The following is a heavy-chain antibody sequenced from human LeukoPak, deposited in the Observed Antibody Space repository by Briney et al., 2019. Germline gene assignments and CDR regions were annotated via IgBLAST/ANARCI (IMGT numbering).Heavy chain of an antibody. CDR3: AREGYCSGTTCLNWIDP. D-gene: IGHD2-2*01. CDR2: IHYSGST. J-gene: IGHJ5*02. CDR1: GGSISSYY. Sequence: SETLSLTCTVSGGSISSYYWSWIRQPPGKGLEWIGYIHYSGSTNYNPSLKSRVTMSVDTSNNQFSLKLTSVTAVDTAVYYCAREGYCSGTTCLNWIDPWGQGTLVTVSS. V-gene: IGHV4-59*01.